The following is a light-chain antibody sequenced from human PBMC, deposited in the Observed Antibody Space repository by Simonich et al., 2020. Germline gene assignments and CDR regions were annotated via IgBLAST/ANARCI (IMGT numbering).Light chain of an antibody. Sequence: EIVMTQSPATLSVSPWEKHTLSCRASQGVSRYLAWYQQKPGQAPRLLIYGASTRATGIPARFSGSGSGTEFTLTISSMQSEDFAVYYCQQYNNWPPGTFGQGTKLEIK. CDR2: GAS. CDR1: QGVSRY. CDR3: QQYNNWPPGT. V-gene: IGKV3-15*01. J-gene: IGKJ2*01.